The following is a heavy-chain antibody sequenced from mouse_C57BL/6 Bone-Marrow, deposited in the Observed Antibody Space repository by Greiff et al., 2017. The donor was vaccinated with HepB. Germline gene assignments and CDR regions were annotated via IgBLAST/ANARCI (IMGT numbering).Heavy chain of an antibody. V-gene: IGHV5-12*01. CDR1: GFTFSDYY. J-gene: IGHJ3*01. D-gene: IGHD1-1*01. CDR2: ISNGGGST. CDR3: ARHKNYYGSSYTWFAY. Sequence: EVKLVESGGGLVQPGGSLKLSCAASGFTFSDYYMYWVRQTPEKRLEWVAYISNGGGSTYYPDTVKGRFTISRDNAKNTLYLQMSRLKSEDTAMYYCARHKNYYGSSYTWFAYWGQGTLVTDSA.